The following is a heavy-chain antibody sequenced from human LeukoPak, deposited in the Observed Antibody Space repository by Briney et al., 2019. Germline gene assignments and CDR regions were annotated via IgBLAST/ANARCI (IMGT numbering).Heavy chain of an antibody. CDR3: ARLDHGVGMDV. CDR1: GFTFKKYA. Sequence: GGSLRLSCSAPGFTFKKYAMHWVRQAPGKGLEYVSAINSNGGRTYYADSVKGRFTISRDNAKNSLYLQMNSPRAEDTAVYYCARLDHGVGMDVWGQGTTVTVSS. V-gene: IGHV3-64*04. D-gene: IGHD1-1*01. CDR2: INSNGGRT. J-gene: IGHJ6*02.